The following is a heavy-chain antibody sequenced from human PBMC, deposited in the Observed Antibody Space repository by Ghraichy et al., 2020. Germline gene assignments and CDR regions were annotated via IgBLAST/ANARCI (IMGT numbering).Heavy chain of an antibody. D-gene: IGHD6-19*01. Sequence: SQTLSLTCAVSGGSISSYYWSWIRQPPGKGLEWIGYIYYSGSTNYNPSLKSRVTISVDTSKNQFSLKLSSVTAADTAVYYCARETGPSTLGYSSGWWGDWFDPWGQGTLVTVSS. V-gene: IGHV4-59*01. J-gene: IGHJ5*02. CDR3: ARETGPSTLGYSSGWWGDWFDP. CDR2: IYYSGST. CDR1: GGSISSYY.